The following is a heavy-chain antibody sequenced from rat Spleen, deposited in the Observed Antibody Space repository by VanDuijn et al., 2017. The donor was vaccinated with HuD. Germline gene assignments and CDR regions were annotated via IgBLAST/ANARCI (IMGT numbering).Heavy chain of an antibody. V-gene: IGHV5-19*01. J-gene: IGHJ3*01. Sequence: EVQLVESDGGLVQPGRSLKLSCAASGFTFSNYGMHWIRQAPTKGLEWVASISPSGGSTYFRDSVRGRFTISRDNAKSTLCLQMDSLRSEDLATYCCATGRGYTTDYWFAYWGQGTLVTVSS. CDR1: GFTFSNYG. CDR2: ISPSGGST. CDR3: ATGRGYTTDYWFAY. D-gene: IGHD1-6*01.